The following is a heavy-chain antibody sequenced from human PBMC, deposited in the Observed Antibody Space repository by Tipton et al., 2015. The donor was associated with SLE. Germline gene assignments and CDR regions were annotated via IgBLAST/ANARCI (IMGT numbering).Heavy chain of an antibody. J-gene: IGHJ4*02. CDR2: IGYRGNT. CDR3: ARGGVGGYDYFDY. V-gene: IGHV4-31*03. CDR1: GGSITSDDYF. Sequence: TLSLTCTVSGGSITSDDYFWTWIRQHPGKGLEWIGHIGYRGNTDFNPSLKSRLTMSVDTSKNQFSLRLTSVTAVDTAVYFCARGGVGGYDYFDYWGQGILVTVSS. D-gene: IGHD5-12*01.